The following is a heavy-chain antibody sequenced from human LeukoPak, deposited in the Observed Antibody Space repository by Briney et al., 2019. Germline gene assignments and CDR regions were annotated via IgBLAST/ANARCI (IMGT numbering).Heavy chain of an antibody. CDR1: GFTFSSYS. Sequence: GGSLRLSCAASGFTFSSYSMNWVRQAPGKGLEWVSSITSGSSYRFYADSVKGRFTISRDNAKNSLYLQMNSLRAEDTAVHYCARDPYSGSYGNYYYYFMDVWGKGTTVTISS. J-gene: IGHJ6*03. CDR2: ITSGSSYR. D-gene: IGHD1-26*01. V-gene: IGHV3-21*01. CDR3: ARDPYSGSYGNYYYYFMDV.